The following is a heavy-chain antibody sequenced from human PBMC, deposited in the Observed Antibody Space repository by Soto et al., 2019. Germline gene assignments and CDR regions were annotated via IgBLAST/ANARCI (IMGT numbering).Heavy chain of an antibody. V-gene: IGHV1-69*12. CDR2: IIPIFGTP. Sequence: QVQLVQSGAEVKKPGSSVKVSCKASGDTFSTYAFSWVRQAPGQGLEWMGGIIPIFGTPNYAQNFQGRVTITADESTNKAYKELNSLRSEPTAFYNCATGGGVELWGWFDTWGQGTLVTVSS. D-gene: IGHD1-7*01. CDR1: GDTFSTYA. CDR3: ATGGGVELWGWFDT. J-gene: IGHJ5*02.